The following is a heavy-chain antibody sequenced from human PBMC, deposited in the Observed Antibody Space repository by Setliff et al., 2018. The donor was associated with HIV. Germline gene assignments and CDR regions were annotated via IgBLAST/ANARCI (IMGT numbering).Heavy chain of an antibody. CDR3: ARDPSRSGGIDH. Sequence: PSETLSLTCTVSGDSIYSGGYYWTWIRQHPGKGLEWIGHIYYSGSTSHNPSLKSRVFMSMDTSRNQFSQNLKSVTAADTAVYYCARDPSRSGGIDHWGRGTLVTVSS. V-gene: IGHV4-31*03. D-gene: IGHD3-16*01. CDR2: IYYSGST. CDR1: GDSIYSGGYY. J-gene: IGHJ4*02.